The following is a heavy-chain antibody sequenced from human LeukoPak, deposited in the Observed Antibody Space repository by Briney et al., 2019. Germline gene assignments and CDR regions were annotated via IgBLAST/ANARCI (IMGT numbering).Heavy chain of an antibody. J-gene: IGHJ5*02. CDR2: VSYDGTKN. Sequence: PGGSLRLSCATSGFTFNTYAIHWVRQAPGKGLEWVAFVSYDGTKNYYADSVKGRFTISRDNSKKTQYLQMNSLRAEDTAVYHCARDLGYCTTTGCSDIGGWFDPWGQGTLVSVSS. D-gene: IGHD2-8*01. V-gene: IGHV3-30-3*01. CDR3: ARDLGYCTTTGCSDIGGWFDP. CDR1: GFTFNTYA.